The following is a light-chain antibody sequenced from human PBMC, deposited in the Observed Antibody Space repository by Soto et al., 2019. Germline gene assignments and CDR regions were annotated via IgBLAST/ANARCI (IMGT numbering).Light chain of an antibody. Sequence: QAVVTQPPSASGTPGQRVTISCSGSSSNIGINTVNWYQQLPGTAPKLLMYSNNQRPSGVPDRFSGSKSGTSASLAISGLQSEDEADYYCAAWDDSLNGVVFGGGTKLTVL. CDR2: SNN. CDR1: SSNIGINT. CDR3: AAWDDSLNGVV. J-gene: IGLJ2*01. V-gene: IGLV1-44*01.